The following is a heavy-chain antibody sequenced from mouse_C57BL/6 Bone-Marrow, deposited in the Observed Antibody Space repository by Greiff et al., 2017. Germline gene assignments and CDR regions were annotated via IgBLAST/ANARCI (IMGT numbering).Heavy chain of an antibody. J-gene: IGHJ4*01. D-gene: IGHD2-2*01. CDR1: GYTFTDYN. Sequence: EVQLQESGPELVKPGASVKMSCKASGYTFTDYNMHWVRQSHGKSLEWIGYINPNNGGTSYNQKFKGKATLTVNKYSSPAYLELRSLTSEDSAVYYCANDLLWLRRYYYAMDYWGQGTSVTVSS. CDR2: INPNNGGT. V-gene: IGHV1-22*01. CDR3: ANDLLWLRRYYYAMDY.